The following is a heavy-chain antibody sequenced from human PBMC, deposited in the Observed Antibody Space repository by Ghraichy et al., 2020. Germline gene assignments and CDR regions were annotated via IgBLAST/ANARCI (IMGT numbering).Heavy chain of an antibody. D-gene: IGHD3-10*01. V-gene: IGHV1-18*04. Sequence: ASVKVSCKSSGYPFSTYVISSFLLSPLQLLEWMGWISAYNGNTNYAQKLQGRVTMTTDTSTSTAYMELRSLRSDDTAVYYCARGGELWFGELDHNWFDPWGQGTLVTVSS. CDR1: GYPFSTYV. CDR2: ISAYNGNT. CDR3: ARGGELWFGELDHNWFDP. J-gene: IGHJ5*02.